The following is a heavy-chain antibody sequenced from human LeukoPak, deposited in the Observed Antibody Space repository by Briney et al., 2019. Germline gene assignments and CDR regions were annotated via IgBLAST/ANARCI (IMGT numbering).Heavy chain of an antibody. D-gene: IGHD3-3*01. CDR1: GFTFSRHG. Sequence: GGSLRLSCAPSGFTFSRHGMHWVRQAPGKGLEWVAIISNDGSRKYYAHPVEGRFTISRDNSKNTLYLQMDSLRAEDTAVYYCARDRAWNYFDYWGQGTLVTVSS. CDR3: ARDRAWNYFDY. V-gene: IGHV3-30*03. J-gene: IGHJ4*02. CDR2: ISNDGSRK.